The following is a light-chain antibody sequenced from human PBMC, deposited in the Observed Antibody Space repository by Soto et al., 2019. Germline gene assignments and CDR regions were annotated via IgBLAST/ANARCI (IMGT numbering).Light chain of an antibody. Sequence: QPVLTQPPSASGTPGQRVTISCSGSSSNIGSYTVNWYQQLPGAAPKLLIYINDQRPSGVPDRFSGSKSGTSASLAISGLQSEDEAEYYCAAWDDSLTGVVFGGGTKLTVL. V-gene: IGLV1-44*01. J-gene: IGLJ2*01. CDR3: AAWDDSLTGVV. CDR2: IND. CDR1: SSNIGSYT.